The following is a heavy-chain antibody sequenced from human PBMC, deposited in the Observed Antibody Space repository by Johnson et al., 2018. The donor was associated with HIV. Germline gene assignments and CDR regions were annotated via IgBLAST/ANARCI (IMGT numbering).Heavy chain of an antibody. J-gene: IGHJ3*02. Sequence: QVQLVESGGGLVKPGGSLRLSCAASGFSVSDSYMSWVRQAPGKGLDWISYISSSGTTIYYADSVKGRFTISRDNAKNSLYLQMNSLRAEDSAVYYCASPTSGYSGVKAFDIWGHGTMVTVSS. V-gene: IGHV3-11*04. CDR3: ASPTSGYSGVKAFDI. CDR2: ISSSGTTI. CDR1: GFSVSDSY. D-gene: IGHD3-22*01.